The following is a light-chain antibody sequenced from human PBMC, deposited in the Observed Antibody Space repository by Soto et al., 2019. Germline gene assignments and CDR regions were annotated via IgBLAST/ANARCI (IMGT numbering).Light chain of an antibody. CDR1: SSDVGGYNY. CDR3: CSYAGSYTVV. J-gene: IGLJ2*01. CDR2: DVS. V-gene: IGLV2-11*01. Sequence: QSALTQPRSVSGSPGQSVTISRTGTSSDVGGYNYVSWYQQHPGQAPKLMIYDVSKRPSGVPDRFSGSKSGNTASLTISGLQAEDEADYYCCSYAGSYTVVFGGGTKLTVL.